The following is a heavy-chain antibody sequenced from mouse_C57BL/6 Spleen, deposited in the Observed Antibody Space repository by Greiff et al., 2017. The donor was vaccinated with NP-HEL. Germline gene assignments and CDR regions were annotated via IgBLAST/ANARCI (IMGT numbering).Heavy chain of an antibody. J-gene: IGHJ4*01. CDR3: ASFSSYYGSSYVGYAMDY. CDR1: GYTFTGYW. Sequence: QVQLQQSGAELMKPGASVKLSCKATGYTFTGYWIEWVKQRPGHGLEWIGEILPGSGSTNYNEKFKGKATFTADTSSNTAYMQLSSLTTEDSAIYYCASFSSYYGSSYVGYAMDYWGQGTSVTVSS. D-gene: IGHD1-1*01. V-gene: IGHV1-9*01. CDR2: ILPGSGST.